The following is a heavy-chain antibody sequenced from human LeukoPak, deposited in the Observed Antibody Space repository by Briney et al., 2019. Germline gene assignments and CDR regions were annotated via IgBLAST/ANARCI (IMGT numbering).Heavy chain of an antibody. CDR1: GGSISSSNW. CDR2: IYHSGST. J-gene: IGHJ6*02. D-gene: IGHD3-3*01. CDR3: ARTDFWSGGYYYYGMDV. V-gene: IGHV4-4*02. Sequence: TSGTLSLTCAVSGGSISSSNWWSWVRQPPGKGLEWIGEIYHSGSTNYNPSLKSRVTISVDKSKNQFSLKLSSVTAADTAVYYCARTDFWSGGYYYYGMDVWGQGTTVTVSS.